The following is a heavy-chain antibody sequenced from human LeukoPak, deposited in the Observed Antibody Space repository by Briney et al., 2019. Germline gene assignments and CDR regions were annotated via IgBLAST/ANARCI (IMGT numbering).Heavy chain of an antibody. CDR3: AREGGYDYVWGSYRSKDAFDI. J-gene: IGHJ3*02. CDR1: GFTFDDYA. D-gene: IGHD3-16*02. Sequence: GRSLRLSCAASGFTFDDYAMHWVRQAPGKGLEWVSGISWNSGSIGYADSVKGRFTISRDNAKNSLYLQMNSLRAEDTAVYYCAREGGYDYVWGSYRSKDAFDIWGQGTMVTVSS. V-gene: IGHV3-9*01. CDR2: ISWNSGSI.